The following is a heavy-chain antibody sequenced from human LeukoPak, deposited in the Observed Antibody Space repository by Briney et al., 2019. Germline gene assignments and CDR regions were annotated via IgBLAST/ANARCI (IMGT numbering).Heavy chain of an antibody. J-gene: IGHJ4*02. D-gene: IGHD5-12*01. CDR2: INPSGSGT. V-gene: IGHV1-46*04. Sequence: ASVKVSCKASGNSYIHWVRQAPGQGLEWMGMINPSGSGTSYAQKLQGRVTMTRDMSTSIVYMELSSLRSEDTAVYFCASGGYDWDAYDYWGQGTPVTVSS. CDR1: GNSY. CDR3: ASGGYDWDAYDY.